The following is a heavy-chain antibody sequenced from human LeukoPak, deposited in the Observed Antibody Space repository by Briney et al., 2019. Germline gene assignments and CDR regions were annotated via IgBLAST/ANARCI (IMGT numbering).Heavy chain of an antibody. Sequence: QTGGSLRLSCAASGFTFSSYAMHWVRQAPGKGQEWVAVISYDGSNKYYADSVKGRFTISRDNSKNTLYLQMNSLRAEDTAVYYCARERQQLGYFDYWGQGTLVTVSS. J-gene: IGHJ4*02. CDR3: ARERQQLGYFDY. V-gene: IGHV3-30-3*01. CDR2: ISYDGSNK. CDR1: GFTFSSYA. D-gene: IGHD6-13*01.